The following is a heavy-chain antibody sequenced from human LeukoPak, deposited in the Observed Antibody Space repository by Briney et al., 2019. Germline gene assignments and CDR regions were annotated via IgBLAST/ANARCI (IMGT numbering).Heavy chain of an antibody. CDR2: TNEDGSDE. D-gene: IGHD2-2*01. V-gene: IGHV3-7*03. CDR1: EFTFSSYW. Sequence: GSLRLSCAPSEFTFSSYWMSWVRQVPGKGLEWVASTNEDGSDEYYVDSVKGRLTISRDNAKNSLYLQMNSLKAEDTAVYYCSSGGYCTSTTCYGENWGQGTLVTVSS. CDR3: SSGGYCTSTTCYGEN. J-gene: IGHJ4*02.